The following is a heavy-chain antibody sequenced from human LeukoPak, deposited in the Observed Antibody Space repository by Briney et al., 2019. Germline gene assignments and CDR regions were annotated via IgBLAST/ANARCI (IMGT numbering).Heavy chain of an antibody. J-gene: IGHJ4*02. D-gene: IGHD3-3*02. CDR1: GFTFVDYG. V-gene: IGHV3-20*04. CDR2: INYNGAIT. Sequence: GGSLRLSCATSGFTFVDYGLSWARRAPGKGLEWLCAINYNGAITDYADSVKGRFTISRDNAKNSLYLRMDSLRAEDTALYYCARDRLGPSFSVSHFDLWGQGTLVTVSS. CDR3: ARDRLGPSFSVSHFDL.